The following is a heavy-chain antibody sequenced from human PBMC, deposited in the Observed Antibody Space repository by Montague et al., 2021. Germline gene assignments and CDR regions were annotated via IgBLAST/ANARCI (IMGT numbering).Heavy chain of an antibody. Sequence: SETRSLTCTVSRSLINSDYYWGWIRQPPGKGLEWMGSVSHGERTYYNPSLKSRVTISVDTSNNHFSLKLSSVTAADTAMYYCARERDRYYYMDIWGKGTTITVSS. CDR3: ARERDRYYYMDI. CDR2: VSHGERT. CDR1: RSLINSDYY. J-gene: IGHJ6*03. V-gene: IGHV4-38-2*02.